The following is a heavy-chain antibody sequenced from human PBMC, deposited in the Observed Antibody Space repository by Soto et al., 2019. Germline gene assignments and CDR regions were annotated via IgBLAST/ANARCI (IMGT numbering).Heavy chain of an antibody. V-gene: IGHV4-34*01. D-gene: IGHD6-13*01. J-gene: IGHJ4*02. CDR1: GGSFSGYY. Sequence: SETLSLTCAVYGGSFSGYYWSWIRQPPGKGLEWIGEINHSGSTNYSPSLKSRVTISVDTSKNQFSLKLSSVTAADTAVYYCARVRSSSSRLDYWGQGTLVTVSS. CDR3: ARVRSSSSRLDY. CDR2: INHSGST.